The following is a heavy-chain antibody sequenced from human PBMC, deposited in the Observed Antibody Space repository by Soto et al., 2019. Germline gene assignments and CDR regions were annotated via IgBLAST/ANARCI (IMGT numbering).Heavy chain of an antibody. CDR2: ISYDGSNK. CDR3: ARVGERAYYDFWSGPYGMDV. D-gene: IGHD3-3*01. V-gene: IGHV3-30-3*01. Sequence: GGSLRLSCAASGLTCSSYAMHWVRQAPGKGLEWVAVISYDGSNKYYADSVKGRFTISRDNSKNTLYLQMNSLRAEDTAVYYCARVGERAYYDFWSGPYGMDVWGQGTTVTVS. J-gene: IGHJ6*02. CDR1: GLTCSSYA.